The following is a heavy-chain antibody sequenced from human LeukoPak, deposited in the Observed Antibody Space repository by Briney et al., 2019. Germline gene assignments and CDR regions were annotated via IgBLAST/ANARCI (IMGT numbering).Heavy chain of an antibody. D-gene: IGHD3-10*01. Sequence: SETLSLTCTVSGGSISSGDYYWSWIRQPPGKGLEWIGYIYYSGSTYYNPSLKSRVTISVDTSKNQFSLKLSSVTAADTAVYYCARWGTMVRGVRGYYFDYWGQGTLVTVSS. CDR1: GGSISSGDYY. V-gene: IGHV4-30-4*01. J-gene: IGHJ4*02. CDR3: ARWGTMVRGVRGYYFDY. CDR2: IYYSGST.